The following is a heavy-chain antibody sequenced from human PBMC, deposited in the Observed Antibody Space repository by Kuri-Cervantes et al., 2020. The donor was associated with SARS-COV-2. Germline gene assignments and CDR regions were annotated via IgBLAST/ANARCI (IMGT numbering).Heavy chain of an antibody. Sequence: LRLSCTVSGGSIGSGDYYWSWIRQPPGKGLEWIGYIYYSGSTYYNPSLKSRVTISVDTSKNQFSLKLSSVTAADTAVYYCARAPYDYIWGSYRYYFDYWGQGTLVTVSS. CDR2: IYYSGST. D-gene: IGHD3-16*02. CDR3: ARAPYDYIWGSYRYYFDY. CDR1: GGSIGSGDYY. V-gene: IGHV4-30-4*01. J-gene: IGHJ4*02.